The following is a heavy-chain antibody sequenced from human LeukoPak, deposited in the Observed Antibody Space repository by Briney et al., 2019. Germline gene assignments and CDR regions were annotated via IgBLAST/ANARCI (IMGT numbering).Heavy chain of an antibody. CDR3: TRDLLGIDY. CDR2: SESDGSST. V-gene: IGHV3-74*01. J-gene: IGHJ4*02. D-gene: IGHD1-26*01. CDR1: GFIFSNYW. Sequence: GGSLRLSCAASGFIFSNYWMHWVRQAPGKGLLWVARSESDGSSTDYADSVKGRFTISRDNARNTLYLQMSSLRAEDTAVYYCTRDLLGIDYWGQGTLVTVSS.